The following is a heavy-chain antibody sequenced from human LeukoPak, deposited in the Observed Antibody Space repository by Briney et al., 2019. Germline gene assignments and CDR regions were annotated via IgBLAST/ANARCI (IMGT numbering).Heavy chain of an antibody. V-gene: IGHV4-59*08. D-gene: IGHD3-10*01. CDR2: IYYSGST. CDR3: ARQGITMASGYFDL. Sequence: SPSETLSLTCTVSGGSISSYYWSWIRQPPGKGLEWIGYIYYSGSTNYNPSLKSRVTISVDTPKNQFSLKLSSVTAADTAVYYCARQGITMASGYFDLWGRGTLVTVSS. J-gene: IGHJ2*01. CDR1: GGSISSYY.